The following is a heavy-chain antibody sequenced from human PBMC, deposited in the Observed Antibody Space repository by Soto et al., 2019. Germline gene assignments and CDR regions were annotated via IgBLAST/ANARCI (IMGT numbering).Heavy chain of an antibody. J-gene: IGHJ6*02. V-gene: IGHV1-69*13. D-gene: IGHD4-17*01. CDR2: IIPIFGTA. CDR1: GGTFSSYA. Sequence: SVKVSCKASGGTFSSYAISWVRQAPGQGLEWMGGIIPIFGTANYAQKLQGRVTITADESTSTAYMELSSLRSEDTAVYYCARDTSVSSVTIDYYYYYGMDVWGQGTTVTVSS. CDR3: ARDTSVSSVTIDYYYYYGMDV.